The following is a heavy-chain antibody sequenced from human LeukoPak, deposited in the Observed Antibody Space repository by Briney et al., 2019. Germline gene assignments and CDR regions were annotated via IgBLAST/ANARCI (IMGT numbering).Heavy chain of an antibody. V-gene: IGHV4-39*02. D-gene: IGHD6-19*01. CDR2: IYYSGST. CDR1: GGSISSSSYY. J-gene: IGHJ6*02. CDR3: ARDQSPSGWNYGMDV. Sequence: SETLSLTCTVSGGSISSSSYYWGWIRQPPGKGLEWIGSIYYSGSTYYNPSLKSRVTISVDTSKNQFSLKLSSVTAADTAVYYCARDQSPSGWNYGMDVWGQGTTVTVSS.